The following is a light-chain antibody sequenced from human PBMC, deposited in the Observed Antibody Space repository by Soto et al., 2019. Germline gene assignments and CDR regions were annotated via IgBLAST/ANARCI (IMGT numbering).Light chain of an antibody. CDR2: EAN. J-gene: IGLJ1*01. Sequence: QSVLTQPASISGSPGQSITISCTGTSSDVGNFNLVSWYQQHPGKAPKLIIYEANKRPSGVSSRFSGSKSGNTASLTISGLRSADEADYHCCSYAGGSAYVFGTGTKLTVL. CDR3: CSYAGGSAYV. CDR1: SSDVGNFNL. V-gene: IGLV2-23*01.